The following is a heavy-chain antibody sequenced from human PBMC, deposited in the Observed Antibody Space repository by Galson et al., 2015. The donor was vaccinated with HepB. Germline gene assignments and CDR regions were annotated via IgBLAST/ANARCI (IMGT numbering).Heavy chain of an antibody. V-gene: IGHV3-64D*06. J-gene: IGHJ3*01. CDR1: GFRFHYYA. CDR2: ISHNGGTT. D-gene: IGHD3-9*01. Sequence: SLRLSCAGSGFRFHYYALHWVRQAPGKGLEFVSGISHNGGTTKFADSVRDRFTISRDNSKNTMYLQMNSLRTEDTAVYDCVKEDILTGYSVGSFHFWGRGTMVTVSS. CDR3: VKEDILTGYSVGSFHF.